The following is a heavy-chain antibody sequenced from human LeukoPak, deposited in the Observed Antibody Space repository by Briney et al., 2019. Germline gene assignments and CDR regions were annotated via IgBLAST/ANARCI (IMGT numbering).Heavy chain of an antibody. J-gene: IGHJ4*02. D-gene: IGHD6-19*01. V-gene: IGHV1-2*02. CDR1: GYTFTGYH. CDR2: INPNSGGA. CDR3: ARDSGSSGWDPTSFLDY. Sequence: ASVNVSCKASGYTFTGYHIHWVRQAPGQGLAWMGWINPNSGGANSAQRFLGRVTMSRDTSISTVYMDLTSLRSDDTAVYYCARDSGSSGWDPTSFLDYWGRGTLVTVSS.